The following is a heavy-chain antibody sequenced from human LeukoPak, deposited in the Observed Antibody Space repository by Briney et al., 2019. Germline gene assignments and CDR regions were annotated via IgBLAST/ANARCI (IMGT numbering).Heavy chain of an antibody. V-gene: IGHV3-23*01. CDR1: GFTFSSYA. CDR3: AKKYKGDILTGYRYFDY. Sequence: GGSLRLSCAASGFTFSSYAMSWVRQAPGKGLEWVSAISGSGGSTYYADSVKGRFTISRDNSKNTLYLQMNSLRAEDTAVYYCAKKYKGDILTGYRYFDYWGQGTLVTVSS. J-gene: IGHJ4*02. D-gene: IGHD3-9*01. CDR2: ISGSGGST.